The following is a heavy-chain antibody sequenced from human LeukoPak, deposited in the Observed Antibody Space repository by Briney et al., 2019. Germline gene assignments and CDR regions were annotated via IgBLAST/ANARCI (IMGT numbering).Heavy chain of an antibody. V-gene: IGHV3-23*01. Sequence: GGSLRLSCAASGFIFSDYAMNWVRQAPGKGLEWVSAVSGSGGTTHYADSVMGRFTISRDNSKNTVFLLMNSLRAEDTAVYYCAKDRLTSRGTKLGYWGQGTLVTVSS. J-gene: IGHJ4*02. CDR2: VSGSGGTT. D-gene: IGHD7-27*01. CDR3: AKDRLTSRGTKLGY. CDR1: GFIFSDYA.